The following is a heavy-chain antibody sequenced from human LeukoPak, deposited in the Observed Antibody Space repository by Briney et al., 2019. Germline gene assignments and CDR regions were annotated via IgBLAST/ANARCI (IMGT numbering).Heavy chain of an antibody. CDR2: IKHRGRS. Sequence: SETLSLTCSVSGSSISSDYYWGWVRQPPGKGLEWIGSIKHRGRSYYNPSLKSRVTILVDTSKNQFSLQLSSVTAADTAVYYCARVVGATSIDYWGQGILVTVSS. CDR3: ARVVGATSIDY. D-gene: IGHD2-15*01. CDR1: GSSISSDYY. V-gene: IGHV4-38-2*02. J-gene: IGHJ4*02.